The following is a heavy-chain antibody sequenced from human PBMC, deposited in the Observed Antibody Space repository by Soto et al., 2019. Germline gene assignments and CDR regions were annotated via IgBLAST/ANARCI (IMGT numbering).Heavy chain of an antibody. CDR1: GGSISSGGYY. V-gene: IGHV4-31*03. J-gene: IGHJ6*02. CDR3: ASDRGWGSKNLLDV. Sequence: PSXTLSLTCTVSGGSISSGGYYWIWIRQHPGKGLEWIGYIYYSGSTYYNPSLKSRVTISVDTSKNQFSLKLSSVTAADTAVYYCASDRGWGSKNLLDVWGQGTTVTVSS. CDR2: IYYSGST. D-gene: IGHD7-27*01.